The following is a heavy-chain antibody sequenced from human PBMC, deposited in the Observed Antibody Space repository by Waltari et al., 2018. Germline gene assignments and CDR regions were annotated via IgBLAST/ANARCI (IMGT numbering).Heavy chain of an antibody. CDR3: ATVGEGTSGYYHY. V-gene: IGHV3-53*01. Sequence: EVQLVESGGGFVQPGGSLRLSCAASGITVRNSHMSWVRQAPGKGLEWVSDIFGDVRTSYAEAVRGRFTISTDTSKNTLYLQMSSLTVEDTATYYCATVGEGTSGYYHYWGQGTLVTVSS. CDR1: GITVRNSH. CDR2: IFGDVRT. J-gene: IGHJ4*02. D-gene: IGHD5-18*01.